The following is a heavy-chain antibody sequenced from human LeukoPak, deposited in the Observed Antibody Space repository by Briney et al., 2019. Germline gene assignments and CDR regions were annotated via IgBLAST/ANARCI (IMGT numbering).Heavy chain of an antibody. CDR1: GFTLDDYG. J-gene: IGHJ5*02. Sequence: PGGSLTLSCAASGFTLDDYGMSWVRHAAGKGLGWVSGIKWDGGSTNYADSVEGRFTISRDKTRNSVYLEMNSLRAEDTALYYCARDGVPYYDILGVLNWFHPWGQGTLVTVSS. CDR2: IKWDGGST. V-gene: IGHV3-20*04. CDR3: ARDGVPYYDILGVLNWFHP. D-gene: IGHD3-9*01.